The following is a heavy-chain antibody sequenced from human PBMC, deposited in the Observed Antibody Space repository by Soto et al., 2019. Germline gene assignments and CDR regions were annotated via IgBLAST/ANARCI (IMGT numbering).Heavy chain of an antibody. D-gene: IGHD3-22*01. J-gene: IGHJ4*02. CDR1: GGTFSSYA. Sequence: ASVKVSCKASGGTFSSYAISWVRQAPGQGLEWMGIINPSGCSTSYAQKFQGRVTMTTDTSTSTVYMELSSLRSEDTAVYYCARAPQRYDSSGYFDYWGQGTLVTVSS. V-gene: IGHV1-46*01. CDR2: INPSGCST. CDR3: ARAPQRYDSSGYFDY.